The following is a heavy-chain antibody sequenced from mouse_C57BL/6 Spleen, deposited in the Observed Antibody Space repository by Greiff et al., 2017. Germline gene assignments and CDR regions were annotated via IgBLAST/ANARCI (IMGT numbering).Heavy chain of an antibody. D-gene: IGHD2-5*01. CDR3: TRNYSNAFAY. V-gene: IGHV1-61*01. J-gene: IGHJ3*01. Sequence: VKLQQPGAELVRPGSSVKLSCKASGYTFTSYWMDWVKQRPGQGLELIGNIYPSDSETHYNQKFKDKATLTADKSSSTAYLQLSSQTSEDSAVYYCTRNYSNAFAYWGQGTLVTVSA. CDR1: GYTFTSYW. CDR2: IYPSDSET.